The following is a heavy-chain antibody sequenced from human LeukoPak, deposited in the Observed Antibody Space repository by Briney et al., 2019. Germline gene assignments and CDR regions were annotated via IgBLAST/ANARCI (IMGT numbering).Heavy chain of an antibody. CDR2: IKPKTDGETT. D-gene: IGHD5-18*01. Sequence: GGSLRLSCAASGFTFSNAYMNWVRQAPGKGLEWVGRIKPKTDGETTEYAAPVKDRFSISGDDSKSMMYLQMNSLKTEDTAVYYCTRGYSYGYSVVWIDPWGQGTLVAVSS. V-gene: IGHV3-15*07. CDR1: GFTFSNAY. CDR3: TRGYSYGYSVVWIDP. J-gene: IGHJ5*02.